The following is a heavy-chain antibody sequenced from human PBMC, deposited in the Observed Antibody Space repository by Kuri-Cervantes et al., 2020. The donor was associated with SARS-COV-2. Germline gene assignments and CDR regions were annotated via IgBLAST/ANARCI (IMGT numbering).Heavy chain of an antibody. CDR2: IYPGDSDT. D-gene: IGHD1-7*01. J-gene: IGHJ4*02. CDR1: GYRFTGYW. V-gene: IGHV5-51*01. Sequence: GGSLRLSCQASGYRFTGYWIGWVRQMPGKGLEWMGIIYPGDSDTRYSPSFQGQVTISADKSISTAYLQWSSLKATDTAMYYCARGRNYKNYFDYWGQGTLVTVSS. CDR3: ARGRNYKNYFDY.